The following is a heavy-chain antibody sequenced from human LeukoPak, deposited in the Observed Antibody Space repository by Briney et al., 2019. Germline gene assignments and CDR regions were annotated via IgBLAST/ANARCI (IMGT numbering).Heavy chain of an antibody. D-gene: IGHD1-26*01. CDR2: IIPIFGTA. CDR1: RGTFSSYA. V-gene: IGHV1-69*13. J-gene: IGHJ4*02. CDR3: ARGAKSGSYFGFDY. Sequence: GASVKVSCKASRGTFSSYAISSVRQAPGQGLEWMVGIIPIFGTANYAQKFQGRVTITADESTSTAYMELSSLRSEDTAVYYCARGAKSGSYFGFDYWGQGTLLTVSS.